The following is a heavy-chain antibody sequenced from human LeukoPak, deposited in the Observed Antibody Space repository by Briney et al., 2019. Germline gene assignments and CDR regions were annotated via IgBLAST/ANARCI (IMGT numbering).Heavy chain of an antibody. CDR2: ISGYDGYA. CDR3: ARAPPGLTFGPGDY. Sequence: ASVKVSCKASGYSFTSYGMTWVRQAPGQGLVWMGWISGYDGYAKYAENLQGRVTLTIDTSTTTAYMEMRSLGSDDTAVYSCARAPPGLTFGPGDYWGQGPLVIVSS. J-gene: IGHJ4*02. D-gene: IGHD1-14*01. CDR1: GYSFTSYG. V-gene: IGHV1-18*01.